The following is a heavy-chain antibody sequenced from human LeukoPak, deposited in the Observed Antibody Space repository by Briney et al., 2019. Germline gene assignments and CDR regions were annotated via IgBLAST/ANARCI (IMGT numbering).Heavy chain of an antibody. CDR3: ARGKIAAPPWFDP. J-gene: IGHJ5*02. V-gene: IGHV1-8*01. CDR1: GYTFTSYD. Sequence: ASVKVSCKASGYTFTSYDINWVRQATGQGLEWMGWMNPNSGNTGYAQKFQGRVTMTRNTSISTAYMELSSLRSGDTAVYYCARGKIAAPPWFDPWGQGTLVTVSS. CDR2: MNPNSGNT. D-gene: IGHD6-6*01.